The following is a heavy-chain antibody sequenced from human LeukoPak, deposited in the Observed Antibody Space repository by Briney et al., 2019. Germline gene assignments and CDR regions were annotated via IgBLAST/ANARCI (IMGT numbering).Heavy chain of an antibody. V-gene: IGHV3-23*01. CDR2: ISGSGGST. D-gene: IGHD3-22*01. CDR1: GFTFSSYA. J-gene: IGHJ4*02. Sequence: GGSLRLSCAASGFTFSSYAMSWVRQAPGMGLEWVSAISGSGGSTYYADSVKGRFTISRDNSKNTLYLQMNSLRAEDTAVYYCATQDSMYYFDYWGQGTLVTVSS. CDR3: ATQDSMYYFDY.